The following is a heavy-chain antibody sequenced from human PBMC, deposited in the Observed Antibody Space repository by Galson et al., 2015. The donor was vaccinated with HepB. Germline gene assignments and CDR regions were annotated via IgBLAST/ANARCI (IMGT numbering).Heavy chain of an antibody. Sequence: LSLTCTVSGGSISSYYWSWIRQPPGKGLEWIGYIYYSGSTNYNPSLKSRVTISVDTSKNQFSLKLSSVTAADTAVYYCARESYGDYYFDYWGQGTLVTVSS. V-gene: IGHV4-59*01. CDR2: IYYSGST. CDR3: ARESYGDYYFDY. D-gene: IGHD4-17*01. CDR1: GGSISSYY. J-gene: IGHJ4*02.